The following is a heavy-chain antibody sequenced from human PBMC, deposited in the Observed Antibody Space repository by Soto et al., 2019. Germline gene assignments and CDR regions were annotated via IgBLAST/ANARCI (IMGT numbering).Heavy chain of an antibody. CDR2: IYYSGST. V-gene: IGHV4-39*01. J-gene: IGHJ4*02. D-gene: IGHD3-3*01. CDR3: ARSTIFGVVIIDY. CDR1: GGSISSISYY. Sequence: PSETLPLTWTVSGGSISSISYYWGWIRPPPGKGLEWIGSIYYSGSTYYNPSLKSRVTISVDTSKNQFSLKLSSVTAADTAVYYCARSTIFGVVIIDYWGQGTLVTVSS.